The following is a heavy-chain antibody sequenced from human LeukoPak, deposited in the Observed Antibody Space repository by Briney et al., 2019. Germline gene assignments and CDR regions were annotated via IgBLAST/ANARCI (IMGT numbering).Heavy chain of an antibody. J-gene: IGHJ4*02. D-gene: IGHD4-17*01. CDR3: ARGSRNYGDKRTFDY. V-gene: IGHV4-39*07. CDR2: INHSGST. Sequence: SETLSLTCTVSGGSISSSSYYWSWIRQPPGKGLEWIGEINHSGSTNYNPSLKSRVTISVDTSKNQFSLKLGSVTAADTAVYYCARGSRNYGDKRTFDYWGQGTLVTVSS. CDR1: GGSISSSSYY.